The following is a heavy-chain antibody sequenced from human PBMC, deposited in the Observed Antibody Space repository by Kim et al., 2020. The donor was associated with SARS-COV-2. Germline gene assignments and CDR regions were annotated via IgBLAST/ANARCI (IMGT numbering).Heavy chain of an antibody. CDR3: ATGSGYHDF. D-gene: IGHD3-22*01. V-gene: IGHV3-7*01. Sequence: GGSLRLSCAVSGFTFKNYWMTWVRQAPGKGLEWVANIKQDGSAKYYVDSVKGRFTISRDNAKNSLYLQMNSLRAEDTAIYYCATGSGYHDFWGQGTLVTVSS. J-gene: IGHJ4*02. CDR1: GFTFKNYW. CDR2: IKQDGSAK.